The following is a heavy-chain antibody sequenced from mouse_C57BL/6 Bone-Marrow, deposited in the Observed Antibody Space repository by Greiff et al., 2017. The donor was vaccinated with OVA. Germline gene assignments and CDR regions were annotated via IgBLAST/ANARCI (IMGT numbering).Heavy chain of an antibody. CDR3: TLYYSNYFY. V-gene: IGHV14-4*01. CDR2: IDPENGDT. J-gene: IGHJ2*01. Sequence: EVKLMESGAELVRPGASVKLSCTASGFNIKDDYMHWVKQRPEQGLEWIGWIDPENGDTEYASKFQGKATITADTSSNTAYLQLSSLTSEDTAVYYCTLYYSNYFYWGQGTTLTVSS. D-gene: IGHD2-5*01. CDR1: GFNIKDDY.